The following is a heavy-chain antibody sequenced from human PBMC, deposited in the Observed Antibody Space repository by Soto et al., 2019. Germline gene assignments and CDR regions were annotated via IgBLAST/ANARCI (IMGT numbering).Heavy chain of an antibody. V-gene: IGHV4-39*01. CDR3: AIQGIAVAGVGNWFDP. D-gene: IGHD6-19*01. J-gene: IGHJ5*02. CDR1: GGSISSSSYY. CDR2: IYYSGST. Sequence: SETLSLTCTVSGGSISSSSYYWGWIRQPPGKGLEWIGSIYYSGSTYYNPSLKSRVTISVDTSKNQFSLKLSSVTAADTAVYYCAIQGIAVAGVGNWFDPWGQGTLVTVSS.